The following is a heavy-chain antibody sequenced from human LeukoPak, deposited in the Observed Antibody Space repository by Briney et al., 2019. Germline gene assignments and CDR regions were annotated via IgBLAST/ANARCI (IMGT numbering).Heavy chain of an antibody. V-gene: IGHV4-34*01. Sequence: PSETLSLTCAVYGGSFRGYYWSWIRQPPGKGLEWIGEINHSGSTNYNPSLKSRVTISVDTSKNQFSLKLSSVTAADTAVYYCARGPHVLLWFGELGTPHYWGQGTLVTVSS. CDR2: INHSGST. D-gene: IGHD3-10*01. CDR1: GGSFRGYY. CDR3: ARGPHVLLWFGELGTPHY. J-gene: IGHJ4*02.